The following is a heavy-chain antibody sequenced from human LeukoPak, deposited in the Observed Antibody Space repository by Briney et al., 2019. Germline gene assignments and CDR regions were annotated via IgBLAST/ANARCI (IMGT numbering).Heavy chain of an antibody. CDR1: GHSISNGYY. V-gene: IGHV4-38-2*02. Sequence: SETLSLRCTVSGHSISNGYYWAWIRQPPGKGLDWIGSMHSTGPTYYNASLKSRVTLSIDTSNNYFSLKLISVTAEDTAVYYCATSTGSNWYFDVWGRGTLVTVSS. CDR3: ATSTGSNWYFDV. J-gene: IGHJ2*01. CDR2: MHSTGPT. D-gene: IGHD4-17*01.